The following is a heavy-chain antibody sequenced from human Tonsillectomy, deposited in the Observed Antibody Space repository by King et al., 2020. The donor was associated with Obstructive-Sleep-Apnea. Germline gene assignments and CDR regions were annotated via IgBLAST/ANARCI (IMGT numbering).Heavy chain of an antibody. V-gene: IGHV3-30*04. Sequence: VQLVESGGGVVQPGRSLRLSCAASGFTFSGYAMHWVRQAPGKGLEWMAVTSYDESNKYYANSVKGRFTISRDNSKNTLYLQMNSLRGEDTAVYYCAREGLGYTYGYNLEYWGQGTLVTVSS. J-gene: IGHJ4*02. D-gene: IGHD5-24*01. CDR1: GFTFSGYA. CDR3: AREGLGYTYGYNLEY. CDR2: TSYDESNK.